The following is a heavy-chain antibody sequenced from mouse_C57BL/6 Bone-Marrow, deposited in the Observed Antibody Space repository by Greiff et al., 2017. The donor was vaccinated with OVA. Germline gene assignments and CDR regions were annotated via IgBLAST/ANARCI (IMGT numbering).Heavy chain of an antibody. CDR3: ARRGTTVVALDY. Sequence: QVQLKESGAELVRPGTSVKMSCKASGYTFTNYWIGWAKQRPGHGLEWIGDIYPGGGYTNYNEKFKGKATLTADKSSNTAYMQFSSLTSEDSAIYYCARRGTTVVALDYWGQGTTLTVSS. V-gene: IGHV1-63*01. CDR2: IYPGGGYT. CDR1: GYTFTNYW. D-gene: IGHD1-1*01. J-gene: IGHJ2*01.